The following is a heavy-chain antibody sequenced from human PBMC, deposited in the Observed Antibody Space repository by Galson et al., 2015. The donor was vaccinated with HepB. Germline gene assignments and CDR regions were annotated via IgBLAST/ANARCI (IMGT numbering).Heavy chain of an antibody. J-gene: IGHJ5*02. CDR3: VKEGSWFGGDWFDP. D-gene: IGHD3-16*01. CDR1: GFIFRHHA. CDR2: INGRGSTR. Sequence: SLRLSCAGSGFIFRHHAMAWIRQAPAKGLEWVSGINGRGSTRSYSDAVKGRFSISRDNSKDTVFLQMDNLRAEDTAVYYCVKEGSWFGGDWFDPWGQGALVTVS. V-gene: IGHV3-23*01.